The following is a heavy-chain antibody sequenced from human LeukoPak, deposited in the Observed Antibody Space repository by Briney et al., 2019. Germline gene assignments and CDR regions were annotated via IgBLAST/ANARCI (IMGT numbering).Heavy chain of an antibody. J-gene: IGHJ4*02. V-gene: IGHV3-7*03. CDR1: GFTFTNYW. CDR3: AKDGPGGWYFDS. D-gene: IGHD6-19*01. CDR2: IKQDGSEK. Sequence: PGGSLRLSCAASGFTFTNYWMCWVRQAPGKGREWVANIKQDGSEKHYVDSVNGRFTISRDNAKDSLYLQMNSLRAEDTAVYYCAKDGPGGWYFDSWGQGTPVTVSS.